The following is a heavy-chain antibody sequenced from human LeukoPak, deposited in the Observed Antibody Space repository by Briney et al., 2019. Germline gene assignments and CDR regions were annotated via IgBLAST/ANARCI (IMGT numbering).Heavy chain of an antibody. CDR3: TSHVLLWFGELTSGAFDI. CDR2: IKSKTDGGTT. D-gene: IGHD3-10*01. J-gene: IGHJ3*02. CDR1: GFTLSNAW. Sequence: GGSLRLSCAASGFTLSNAWMSWVRQAPGKGLEWVGRIKSKTDGGTTDYAAPVKGRFTISRDDSKNTLYLQMNSLKTEDTAVYYCTSHVLLWFGELTSGAFDIWGQGTMVTVSS. V-gene: IGHV3-15*01.